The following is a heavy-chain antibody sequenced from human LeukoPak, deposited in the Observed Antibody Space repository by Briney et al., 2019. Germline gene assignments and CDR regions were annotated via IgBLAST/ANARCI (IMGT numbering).Heavy chain of an antibody. CDR2: IYHSGSV. D-gene: IGHD6-6*01. CDR1: GGSLNGYY. J-gene: IGHJ6*03. Sequence: PSETLSLTCTASGGSLNGYYWSWIRQPLGKGLEWIGFIYHSGSVNHNPSLKSRATISVDTSKNQVSLKLTSVTAADTAVYYCARHPRIAVPPFYYYYMDVWGKGTTVTVSS. CDR3: ARHPRIAVPPFYYYYMDV. V-gene: IGHV4-59*08.